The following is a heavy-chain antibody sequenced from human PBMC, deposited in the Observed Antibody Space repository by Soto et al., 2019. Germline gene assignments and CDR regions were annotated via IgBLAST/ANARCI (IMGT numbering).Heavy chain of an antibody. CDR2: IWYDGSNK. V-gene: IGHV3-33*01. Sequence: QVQLVESGGGVVQPGRSLRLSCAASGFTFSSYGMHWVRQAPGKGLEWVAVIWYDGSNKYYADSVKGRFTISRDNSKNTLYLQMNSLRAEDTAVYYCASGYCSSTSCYNYFDYWGQGTLVTVSS. CDR1: GFTFSSYG. CDR3: ASGYCSSTSCYNYFDY. J-gene: IGHJ4*02. D-gene: IGHD2-2*01.